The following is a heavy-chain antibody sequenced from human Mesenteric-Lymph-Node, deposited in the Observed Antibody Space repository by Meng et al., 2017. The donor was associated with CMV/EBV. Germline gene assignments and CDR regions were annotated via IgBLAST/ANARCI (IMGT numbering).Heavy chain of an antibody. Sequence: YSINWVRQAPGKGLEWVSSVTSTSSYIYYADSVRCRFTISRDNAKNSIYLHMSNLRVDDTAVYYCARDEGGYCSRSDCQGRGYFDYWGQGTLVTVSS. CDR2: VTSTSSYI. CDR1: YS. D-gene: IGHD2-15*01. V-gene: IGHV3-21*01. CDR3: ARDEGGYCSRSDCQGRGYFDY. J-gene: IGHJ4*02.